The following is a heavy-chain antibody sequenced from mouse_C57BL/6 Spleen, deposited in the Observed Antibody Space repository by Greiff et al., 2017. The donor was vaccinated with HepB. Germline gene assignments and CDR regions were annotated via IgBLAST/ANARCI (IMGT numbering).Heavy chain of an antibody. V-gene: IGHV1-52*01. CDR3: AGAPHYDYDGGAYYFDY. J-gene: IGHJ2*01. CDR1: GYTFTSYW. CDR2: IDPSDSET. D-gene: IGHD2-4*01. Sequence: QVQLQQSGAELVRPGSSVKLSCKASGYTFTSYWMHWVKQRPIQGLEWIGNIDPSDSETHYNQKFKDKATLTVDKSSSTAYMPLSSLTSEDSAVYCCAGAPHYDYDGGAYYFDYWGQGTTLTVSS.